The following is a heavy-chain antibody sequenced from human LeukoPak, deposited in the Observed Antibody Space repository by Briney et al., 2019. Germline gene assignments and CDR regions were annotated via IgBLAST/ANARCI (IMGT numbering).Heavy chain of an antibody. CDR1: GFTFSSYS. Sequence: GGSLRLSCAASGFTFSSYSMTWVRQAPGKGLEWVSSITGSCSYIHYADSARGRFTISRDNAKNTLFLQLNNLRAEDTAVYYCVRDVWGDRDSYFDCWGQGTLVTVSS. CDR3: VRDVWGDRDSYFDC. J-gene: IGHJ4*02. D-gene: IGHD2-21*01. V-gene: IGHV3-21*01. CDR2: ITGSCSYI.